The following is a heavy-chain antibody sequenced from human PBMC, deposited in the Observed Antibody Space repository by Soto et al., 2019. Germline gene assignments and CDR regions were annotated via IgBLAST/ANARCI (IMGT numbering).Heavy chain of an antibody. D-gene: IGHD6-19*01. J-gene: IGHJ6*02. Sequence: SETLSLTCTVSGGSISSYYWSWIRQPAGKGLEWIGRIYTSGRTNYNPSLKSRVTMSVDTSTNQFSLKLSSVTAADTAGYYCATAPPGEQWQEENYYCYGMDVWGRGTTVAVSS. CDR1: GGSISSYY. V-gene: IGHV4-4*07. CDR2: IYTSGRT. CDR3: ATAPPGEQWQEENYYCYGMDV.